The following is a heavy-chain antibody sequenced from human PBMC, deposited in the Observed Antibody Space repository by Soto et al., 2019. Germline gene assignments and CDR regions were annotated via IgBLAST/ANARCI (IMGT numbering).Heavy chain of an antibody. D-gene: IGHD2-15*01. CDR3: ARLMVVAAPAGWFDP. V-gene: IGHV5-51*01. CDR2: IYPGDSDT. J-gene: IGHJ5*02. CDR1: GYSFTHDW. Sequence: GESLKISCKASGYSFTHDWIGWVRQMPGKGLEWMGVIYPGDSDTIYSPSFKGQVTISADKSISTAYLQWTSLKASDTAIYYCARLMVVAAPAGWFDPWGQGTLVTV.